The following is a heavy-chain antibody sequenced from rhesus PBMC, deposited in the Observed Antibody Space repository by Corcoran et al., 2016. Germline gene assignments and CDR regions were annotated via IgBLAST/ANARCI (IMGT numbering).Heavy chain of an antibody. D-gene: IGHD3-34*01. Sequence: QVQLQESGPGLVKPSETLSLICAVHGDSISDNPWSWNRQPPGKGREWIGYIGGSSGSTYSNPSLKSRVTISTDTSKNQFSLKLNSMTAADTAVYYCARSGVTATVYWGQGVLVTVSS. CDR3: ARSGVTATVY. CDR1: GDSISDNP. CDR2: IGGSSGST. V-gene: IGHV4-165*02. J-gene: IGHJ4*01.